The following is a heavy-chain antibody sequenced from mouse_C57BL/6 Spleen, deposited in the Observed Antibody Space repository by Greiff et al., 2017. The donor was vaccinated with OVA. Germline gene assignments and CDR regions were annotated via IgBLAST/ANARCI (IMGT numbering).Heavy chain of an antibody. Sequence: EVQLQQSGPELVKPGASVKISCKASGYTFTDYYMNWVKQSHGKSLEWIGDINPNNGGTSYNQKFKGKATLTVDKSSSTVYMELRSLTSEDSAVYYCARRGYDYDGYWYFDVWGTGTTVTVSS. CDR1: GYTFTDYY. CDR2: INPNNGGT. J-gene: IGHJ1*03. CDR3: ARRGYDYDGYWYFDV. D-gene: IGHD2-4*01. V-gene: IGHV1-26*01.